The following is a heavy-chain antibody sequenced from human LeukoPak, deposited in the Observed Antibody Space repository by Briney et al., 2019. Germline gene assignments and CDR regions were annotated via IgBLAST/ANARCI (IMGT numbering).Heavy chain of an antibody. CDR3: YVGPTDY. CDR2: IKQDGSEK. D-gene: IGHD1-26*01. Sequence: GGSLRLSCVASGFTFSSYWMSWVRQAPGKGLEWVANIKQDGSEKNYLGSVKGRFTISRDNAKNSLYLQMNSLRAEDTAVYYCYVGPTDYWGQGTLVTVSS. V-gene: IGHV3-7*01. CDR1: GFTFSSYW. J-gene: IGHJ4*02.